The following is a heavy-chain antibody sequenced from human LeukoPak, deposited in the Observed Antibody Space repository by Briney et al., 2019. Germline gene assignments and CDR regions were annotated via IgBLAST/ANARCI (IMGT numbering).Heavy chain of an antibody. CDR3: ARPPSRYCSGGSCDYYYGMDV. CDR2: IYPGDSDT. Sequence: GESLKISCKGSGYSFTSYWIGWVRQMPGKGLEWMGIIYPGDSDTRYSPSFQGQVTISADKSISTAYLQWSSLKASDTAMYYCARPPSRYCSGGSCDYYYGMDVWGQGTTVTVSS. V-gene: IGHV5-51*01. CDR1: GYSFTSYW. D-gene: IGHD2-15*01. J-gene: IGHJ6*02.